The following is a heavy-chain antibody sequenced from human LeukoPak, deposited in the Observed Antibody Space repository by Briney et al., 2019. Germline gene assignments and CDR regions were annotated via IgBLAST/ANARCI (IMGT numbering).Heavy chain of an antibody. D-gene: IGHD4-17*01. J-gene: IGHJ1*01. CDR1: GFTFSSYA. Sequence: QPGGSLRLSCAASGFTFSSYAMSWVRQAPGKGLEWVSAISGSGGSTYYADSVKGRFTISRDNSKNTLYLQMNSLRAEDTAVYYCAKEPLPTVTDEGYFQHWGQGTLVTVSS. CDR2: ISGSGGST. V-gene: IGHV3-23*01. CDR3: AKEPLPTVTDEGYFQH.